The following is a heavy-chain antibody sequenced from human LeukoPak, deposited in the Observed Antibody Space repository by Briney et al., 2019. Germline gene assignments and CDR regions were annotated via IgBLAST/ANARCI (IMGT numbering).Heavy chain of an antibody. V-gene: IGHV4-39*01. CDR2: VYYSGTT. D-gene: IGHD3-3*01. CDR1: GRSISSSSYY. Sequence: PSETVSLTCTVSGRSISSSSYYWRWIRQPPGKGLEWIGSVYYSGTTYYKPSLKSRVTISVDTSKNQFSLKLSSVTAADTSVYYCARRNYDLWSGRALDWLDLCGQATLVTVSS. J-gene: IGHJ5*02. CDR3: ARRNYDLWSGRALDWLDL.